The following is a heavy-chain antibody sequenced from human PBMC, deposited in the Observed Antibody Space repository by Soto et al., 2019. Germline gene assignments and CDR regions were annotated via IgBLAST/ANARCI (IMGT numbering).Heavy chain of an antibody. J-gene: IGHJ5*02. CDR3: VRDGTKTLRDWFDP. V-gene: IGHV4-4*07. Sequence: SETLSLTCTVSGASISGYYWSWIRKSAGKGLEWIGRIYATGTTDYNPSLKSRVMMSVDTSKKQFSLRLRSVTAADTAVYYCVRDGTKTLRDWFDPWGRGISVTVSS. CDR1: GASISGYY. CDR2: IYATGTT. D-gene: IGHD1-1*01.